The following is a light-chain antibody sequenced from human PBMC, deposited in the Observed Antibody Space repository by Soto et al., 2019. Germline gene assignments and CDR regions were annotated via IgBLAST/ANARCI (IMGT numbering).Light chain of an antibody. J-gene: IGKJ1*01. V-gene: IGKV1-12*01. CDR3: LQVYSFPRT. Sequence: DIQMTQSQSSVSASVGDRITITCRASQEIGGRLAWFXXXXGXAXXXLIQDASXLQGVVPSRFSGSGSGTEFILTINNLQPEDFASYLCLQVYSFPRTFGLGTKVDIK. CDR2: DAS. CDR1: QEIGGR.